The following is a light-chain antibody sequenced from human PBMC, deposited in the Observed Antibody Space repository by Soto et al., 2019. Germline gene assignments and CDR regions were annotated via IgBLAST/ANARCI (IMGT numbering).Light chain of an antibody. J-gene: IGKJ4*01. V-gene: IGKV1-5*01. Sequence: DLQMTQSPSTLSASVENRVTITCRASQSISSWLAWYQQKPGKAPKLLIYDASSLESGVPSRFSGSGSGTEFTLTISSLQPDDFATYYCQQYNSYLLTCGGGTK. CDR2: DAS. CDR1: QSISSW. CDR3: QQYNSYLLT.